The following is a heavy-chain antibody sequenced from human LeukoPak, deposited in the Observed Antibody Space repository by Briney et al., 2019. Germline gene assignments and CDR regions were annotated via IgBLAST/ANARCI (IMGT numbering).Heavy chain of an antibody. CDR2: INTDGSTT. CDR3: ARAGVSYSTDN. V-gene: IGHV3-74*01. Sequence: PGGSLRLSCAASGFTFSGYWMHWVRQAPGKGLVWVSRINTDGSTTTYADSVKGRFTVSRDNAKNTLYLQMNSVRAEDTAVYYCARAGVSYSTDNWGQGTLVTVSS. J-gene: IGHJ4*02. D-gene: IGHD2-8*01. CDR1: GFTFSGYW.